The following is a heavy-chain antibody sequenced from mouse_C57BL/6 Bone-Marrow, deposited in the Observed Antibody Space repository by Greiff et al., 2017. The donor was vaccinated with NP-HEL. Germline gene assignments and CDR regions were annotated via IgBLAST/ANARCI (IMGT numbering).Heavy chain of an antibody. V-gene: IGHV6-3*01. D-gene: IGHD1-1*01. CDR3: TSLITTVEGSWFAY. CDR2: IRLKSDNYAT. Sequence: EVQGVESGGGLVQPGGSMKLSCVASGFTFSNYWMNWVRQSPEKGLEWVAQIRLKSDNYATHYAESVKGRFTISRDDSKSSVYLQMNNLRAEDTGIYYCTSLITTVEGSWFAYWGQGTLVTVSA. CDR1: GFTFSNYW. J-gene: IGHJ3*01.